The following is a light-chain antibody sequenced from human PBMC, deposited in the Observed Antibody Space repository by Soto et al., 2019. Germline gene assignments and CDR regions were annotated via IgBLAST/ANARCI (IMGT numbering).Light chain of an antibody. CDR3: NQYGGSQGT. CDR2: DAS. J-gene: IGKJ1*01. Sequence: EIVLTQSPATMSLSPGEIATLACRPSQSISSSDLAWYQQRPGQANRILIYDASSRATGVKDRFSGSGSGTDFTLTIRRMEPEDFAVYYCNQYGGSQGTLGHWNQVDIK. V-gene: IGKV3-20*01. CDR1: QSISSSD.